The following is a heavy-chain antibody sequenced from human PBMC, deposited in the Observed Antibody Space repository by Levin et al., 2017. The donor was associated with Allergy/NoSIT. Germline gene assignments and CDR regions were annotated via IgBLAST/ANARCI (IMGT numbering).Heavy chain of an antibody. D-gene: IGHD3-22*01. V-gene: IGHV3-48*02. Sequence: PGGSLRLSCAASDFMFSSYSMNWVRQAPGKRLEWVSYISSSRNTIYYADSVKGRFTISRDNAKNSLHLQMNSLRDEDTAVYYCARGYYYDGPAYFDFWGQGTLVTVSS. CDR3: ARGYYYDGPAYFDF. CDR2: ISSSRNTI. CDR1: DFMFSSYS. J-gene: IGHJ4*02.